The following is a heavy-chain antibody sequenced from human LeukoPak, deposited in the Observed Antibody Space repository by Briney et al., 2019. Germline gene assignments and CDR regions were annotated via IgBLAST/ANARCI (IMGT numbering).Heavy chain of an antibody. V-gene: IGHV3-23*01. D-gene: IGHD2-15*01. CDR2: ISGSGATT. Sequence: GGSLRPSCAASGFTFSSYAMSWVRQAPGKGLGWVAPISGSGATTYYADSVKGRFTISRDNSKNTLYLQMNSLRAEDTAVYYCAKAHDIAVVLDFWGQGTLVTVSS. CDR3: AKAHDIAVVLDF. J-gene: IGHJ4*02. CDR1: GFTFSSYA.